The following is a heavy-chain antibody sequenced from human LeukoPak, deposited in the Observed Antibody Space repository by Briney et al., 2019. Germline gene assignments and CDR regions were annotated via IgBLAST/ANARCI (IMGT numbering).Heavy chain of an antibody. CDR1: GFTFSSYA. Sequence: PGGSLRLSCAASGFTFSSYAMSWVRQAPGKGLEWVSAFSGGSTYYADSVKGRFTISRDNSKNTLYLQMNSLRAEDTAVYYCAKDSGDSSAWYGSRFDYWGQGTLVTVSS. CDR3: AKDSGDSSAWYGSRFDY. J-gene: IGHJ4*02. CDR2: FSGGST. D-gene: IGHD6-19*01. V-gene: IGHV3-23*01.